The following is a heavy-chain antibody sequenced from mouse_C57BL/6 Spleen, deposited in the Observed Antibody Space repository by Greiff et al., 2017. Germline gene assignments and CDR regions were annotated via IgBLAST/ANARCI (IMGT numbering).Heavy chain of an antibody. Sequence: VHLVESGAELVKPGASVKISCKASGYAFSSYWMNWVKQRPGKGLEWIGQIYPGDGDTNYNGKFKGKATLTADKSSSTAYMQLSSLTSEDSAVYFCARGDDYDFAYWGQGTLVTVSA. V-gene: IGHV1-80*01. D-gene: IGHD2-4*01. CDR1: GYAFSSYW. CDR3: ARGDDYDFAY. J-gene: IGHJ3*01. CDR2: IYPGDGDT.